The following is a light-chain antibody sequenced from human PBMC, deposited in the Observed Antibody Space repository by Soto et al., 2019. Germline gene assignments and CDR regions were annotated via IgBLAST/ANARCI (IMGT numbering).Light chain of an antibody. V-gene: IGKV1-27*01. CDR1: QGISNY. CDR2: ASS. CDR3: HKYNSAPLT. J-gene: IGKJ4*01. Sequence: DIQMTQSPSPLSASVGDRVTITCRASQGISNYLAWYQQKPGEVPKVLIYASSTLQSGVPSRFSGSGSGADFTLAISSLQPEDVATYYCHKYNSAPLTFGGGTKVEIK.